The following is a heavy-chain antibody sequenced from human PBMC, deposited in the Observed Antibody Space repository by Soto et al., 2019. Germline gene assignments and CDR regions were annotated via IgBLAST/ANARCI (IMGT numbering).Heavy chain of an antibody. J-gene: IGHJ3*02. CDR3: TRGGFMHAFDM. D-gene: IGHD2-8*01. CDR2: VNNDGSGT. Sequence: GGSLRLSCATSGFTFSNYWMHRARQAPGKGLVWVSRVNNDGSGTIYADSVKGRFTISRDNAKNTVYLEMNSLRAEDTALYFCTRGGFMHAFDMWGQGTTITVSS. V-gene: IGHV3-74*01. CDR1: GFTFSNYW.